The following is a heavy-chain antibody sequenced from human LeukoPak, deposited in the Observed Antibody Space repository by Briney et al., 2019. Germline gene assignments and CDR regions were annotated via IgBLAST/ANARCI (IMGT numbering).Heavy chain of an antibody. Sequence: GASVKVSCKASGGTFSSYAISWVRQAPGQGLEWMGGIIPIFGTANYAQKFQGRVTITTDESTSTAYMELSSLRSEDTAVYYCARGGIDYDFWSGYFTYWGQGTLVTVSS. J-gene: IGHJ4*02. V-gene: IGHV1-69*05. D-gene: IGHD3-3*01. CDR1: GGTFSSYA. CDR3: ARGGIDYDFWSGYFTY. CDR2: IIPIFGTA.